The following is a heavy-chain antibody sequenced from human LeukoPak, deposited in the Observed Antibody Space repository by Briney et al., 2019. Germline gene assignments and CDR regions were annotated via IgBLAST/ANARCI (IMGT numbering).Heavy chain of an antibody. CDR1: GYTFTSYG. CDR3: AIRGYCSSTSCYNDAFDI. J-gene: IGHJ3*02. CDR2: ISAYNGNT. Sequence: ASVKVSCKASGYTFTSYGISRVRQAPGQGLEWMGWISAYNGNTNYAQKLQGRVTMTTDTSTSTAYMELRSLRSDDTAVYYCAIRGYCSSTSCYNDAFDIWGQGTMVTVSS. V-gene: IGHV1-18*01. D-gene: IGHD2-2*02.